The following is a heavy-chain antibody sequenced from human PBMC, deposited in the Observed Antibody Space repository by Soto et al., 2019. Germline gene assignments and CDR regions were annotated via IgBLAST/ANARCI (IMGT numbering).Heavy chain of an antibody. CDR2: IRPRGGGT. CDR1: GYTFIDHY. J-gene: IGHJ4*02. CDR3: AGEPNEACYFDY. V-gene: IGHV1-46*01. Sequence: ASVKVSCKASGYTFIDHYIHWFRQAPGQGLEWLGIIRPRGGGTEYPQRFQGRVTMTRDTSTGTVYMELSSLTSGDRAVYYCAGEPNEACYFDYWGQGSQVTVSS.